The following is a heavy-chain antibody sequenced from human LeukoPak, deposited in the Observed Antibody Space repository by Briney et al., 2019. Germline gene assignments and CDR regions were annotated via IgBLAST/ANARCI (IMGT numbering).Heavy chain of an antibody. CDR3: ARDSRSSSWPYYYGIDV. J-gene: IGHJ6*04. D-gene: IGHD6-13*01. Sequence: SETLSLTCTVSGGSLSSYYWSWIRQPPGKGLEWVGYIYYSGSTNYNPSLKSRVTISVDTSKNQFSLKLSSVTAADTAVYYCARDSRSSSWPYYYGIDVWGKGTTVTVSS. CDR2: IYYSGST. CDR1: GGSLSSYY. V-gene: IGHV4-59*01.